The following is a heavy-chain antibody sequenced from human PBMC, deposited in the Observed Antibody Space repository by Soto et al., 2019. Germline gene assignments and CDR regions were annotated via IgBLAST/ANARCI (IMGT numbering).Heavy chain of an antibody. V-gene: IGHV3-74*01. Sequence: EVQLVESGGGLVQPGGSLRLSCVGSGFTFSNYWMHWVRQTPGEGLVWVSRLNSDGSNTDYADSVKGRFSISRDNAKNTVYLQRNSLRADDTALYYCARGAKGQWLVDFWGQGTLVTVSS. CDR2: LNSDGSNT. J-gene: IGHJ4*02. CDR3: ARGAKGQWLVDF. D-gene: IGHD6-19*01. CDR1: GFTFSNYW.